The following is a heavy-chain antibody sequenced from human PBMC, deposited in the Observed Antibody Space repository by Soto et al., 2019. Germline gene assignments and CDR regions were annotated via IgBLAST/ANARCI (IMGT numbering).Heavy chain of an antibody. J-gene: IGHJ4*02. CDR3: VISSPQGSWYRRTLWY. Sequence: GGSLRLSCSASGFTFSSYAMHWVRQAPGKGLEYVSAISSNGGSTYYADSVKGRFTISRDNSKNTLYLQMSSLRAEDTAVYYCVISSPQGSWYRRTLWYWGQGTLVTAPQ. CDR2: ISSNGGST. CDR1: GFTFSSYA. D-gene: IGHD6-13*01. V-gene: IGHV3-64D*06.